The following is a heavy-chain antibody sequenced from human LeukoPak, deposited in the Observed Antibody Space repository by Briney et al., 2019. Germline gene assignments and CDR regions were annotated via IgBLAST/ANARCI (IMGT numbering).Heavy chain of an antibody. CDR2: IHHSGNT. CDR1: GGSISSDY. J-gene: IGHJ3*01. D-gene: IGHD3-22*01. Sequence: SETLSLTCTVSGGSISSDYFSWIRQPPGKGLEWIGYIHHSGNTNYNPSLKSRVTISVDTSKNQFSLKLSSVTAADTAVYYCSRGYYDSSGSSNTFDVWGQGTLVTVSS. CDR3: SRGYYDSSGSSNTFDV. V-gene: IGHV4-59*08.